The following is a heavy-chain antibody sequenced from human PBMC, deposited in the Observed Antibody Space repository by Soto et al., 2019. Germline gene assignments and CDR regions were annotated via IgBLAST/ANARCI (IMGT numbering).Heavy chain of an antibody. CDR3: AKYSSGWYFPNWFDP. CDR1: GVSISSSSYY. Sequence: PSETLSLTCTVSGVSISSSSYYWGWIRQPPGKGLEWIGSIYYSGSTYYNPSLKSRVTISVDTSKNQFSLKLSSVTAADTAVYYCAKYSSGWYFPNWFDPWGQGTLVTVSS. D-gene: IGHD6-19*01. V-gene: IGHV4-39*01. J-gene: IGHJ5*02. CDR2: IYYSGST.